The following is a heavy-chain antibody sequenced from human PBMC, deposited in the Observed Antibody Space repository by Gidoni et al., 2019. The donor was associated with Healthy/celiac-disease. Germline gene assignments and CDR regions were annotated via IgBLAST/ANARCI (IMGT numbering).Heavy chain of an antibody. V-gene: IGHV3-74*01. CDR2: INSDGSST. D-gene: IGHD1-7*01. Sequence: EVQLVESGGGLVQPGGSLRLSCAASGFTFSSYWMHWVRQAPGKGLVWVSRINSDGSSTSYADSVKGRFTISRDNAKNTLYLQMNSLRAEDTAVYYCARVRLDWNYPWDAFDIWGQGTMVTVSS. J-gene: IGHJ3*02. CDR1: GFTFSSYW. CDR3: ARVRLDWNYPWDAFDI.